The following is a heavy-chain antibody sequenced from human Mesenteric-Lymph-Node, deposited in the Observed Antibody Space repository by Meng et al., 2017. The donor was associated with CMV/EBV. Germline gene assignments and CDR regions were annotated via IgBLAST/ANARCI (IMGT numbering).Heavy chain of an antibody. D-gene: IGHD3-16*01. CDR1: GFEFSTYS. CDR3: ARGGNWNKKLLWGSLDV. CDR2: ISGSSSYV. J-gene: IGHJ6*02. V-gene: IGHV3-21*06. Sequence: GGSLRLSCAASGFEFSTYSMNWVRQAPGKGLEWVSSISGSSSYVYYADSVKDRLIISRDNAKNSVYLQLDSLRAEDTAVYYCARGGNWNKKLLWGSLDVWGQGTTVTVSS.